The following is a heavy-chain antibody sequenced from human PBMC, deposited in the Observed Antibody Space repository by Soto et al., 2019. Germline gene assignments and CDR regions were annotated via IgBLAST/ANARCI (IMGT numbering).Heavy chain of an antibody. CDR1: GGTFSSYA. CDR2: IIPIFGTA. CDR3: ARDKGITMIVGYAFDI. V-gene: IGHV1-69*06. Sequence: SVKVSGKASGGTFSSYAISWVRQAPGQGLEWMGGIIPIFGTANYAQKFQGRVTITADKSTSTAYMELSSLRSEDTAVYYCARDKGITMIVGYAFDIWGQGTMVTDSS. J-gene: IGHJ3*02. D-gene: IGHD3-22*01.